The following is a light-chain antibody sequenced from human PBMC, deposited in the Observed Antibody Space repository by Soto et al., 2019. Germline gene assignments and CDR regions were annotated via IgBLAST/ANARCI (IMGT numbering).Light chain of an antibody. Sequence: DIQMTQSPSSLSASVGDRVTITCRASQTISIFLNWYQHKPGKPPTLLIYTASSLQSGVPSRFSGSGSGTDFTLTISSLQPEDFATYYCQQSYKTPLTFGRGTKVEI. CDR3: QQSYKTPLT. CDR1: QTISIF. V-gene: IGKV1-39*01. CDR2: TAS. J-gene: IGKJ4*01.